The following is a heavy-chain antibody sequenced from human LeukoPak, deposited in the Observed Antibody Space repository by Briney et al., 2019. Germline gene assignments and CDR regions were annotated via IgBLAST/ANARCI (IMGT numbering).Heavy chain of an antibody. Sequence: PGGSLRLSCAATRFNFSDYYMSSIRQAPGKGLEWVSYISSSSSYTNYADSVKGRFTISRDNAKNSLYLQMNSLRAEDTAVYYCAREGYCSSTSCQFDYCCQGTLVTVSS. CDR2: ISSSSSYT. V-gene: IGHV3-11*06. J-gene: IGHJ4*02. CDR3: AREGYCSSTSCQFDY. D-gene: IGHD2-2*01. CDR1: RFNFSDYY.